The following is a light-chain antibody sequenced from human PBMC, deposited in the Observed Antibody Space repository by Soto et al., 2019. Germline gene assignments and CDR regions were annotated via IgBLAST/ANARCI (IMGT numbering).Light chain of an antibody. CDR2: DAS. CDR3: QQYNAN. Sequence: DIQMTQSPSTLSASVGDRVTITCRASQSISSWLAWYQSKPGKAPKLLIYDASTLKSGVPSRFSGSGSGTEFTLTISSLQPDDFATYSCQQYNANFGQGTKVEIK. J-gene: IGKJ1*01. V-gene: IGKV1-5*01. CDR1: QSISSW.